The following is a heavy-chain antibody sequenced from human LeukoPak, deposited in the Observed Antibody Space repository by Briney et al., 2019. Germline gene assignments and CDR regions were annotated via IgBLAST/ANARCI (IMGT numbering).Heavy chain of an antibody. CDR2: IYYSGST. D-gene: IGHD6-19*01. J-gene: IGHJ1*01. CDR3: AGRPVAGTGYFQH. CDR1: GGSISSYY. Sequence: PSETLSLTCTVSGGSISSYYWSWIRQPPGKGLEWIGYIYYSGSTNYNPSLKSRVTISVDTSKNQFSLKLSSVTAADTAVYYCAGRPVAGTGYFQHWGQGTLVTVSS. V-gene: IGHV4-59*01.